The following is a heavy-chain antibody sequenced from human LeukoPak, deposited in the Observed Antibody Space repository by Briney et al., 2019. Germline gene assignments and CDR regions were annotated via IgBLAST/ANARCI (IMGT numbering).Heavy chain of an antibody. J-gene: IGHJ4*02. CDR3: ARVTGTTDY. CDR2: IYYSGST. CDR1: GGSISSSSYY. D-gene: IGHD1-20*01. V-gene: IGHV4-39*07. Sequence: SETLSLTCTVSGGSISSSSYYWGWIRQPPGKGLEWIGSIYYSGSTYYNPSLKSRVTISVDTSKNQFSLKLSSVTAADTAVYYCARVTGTTDYWGQGTLVTVSS.